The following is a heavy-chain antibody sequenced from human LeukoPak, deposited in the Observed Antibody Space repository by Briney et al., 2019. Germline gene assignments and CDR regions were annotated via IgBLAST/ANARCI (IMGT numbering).Heavy chain of an antibody. CDR3: AKDREVSSGWSDFDY. J-gene: IGHJ4*02. CDR1: GFTFEDYA. V-gene: IGHV3-9*01. CDR2: ISWNSGSI. Sequence: GGSLRLSCAVSGFTFEDYAMHWVRQGPGKGLEWVAGISWNSGSIGYADSVKGRFTISRDNAKNSLYLQMNSLRAEDTALYYCAKDREVSSGWSDFDYWGQGTLVTVSS. D-gene: IGHD6-19*01.